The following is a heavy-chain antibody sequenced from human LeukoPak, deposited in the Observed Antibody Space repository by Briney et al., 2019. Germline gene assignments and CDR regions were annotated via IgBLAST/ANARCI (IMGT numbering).Heavy chain of an antibody. D-gene: IGHD6-13*01. J-gene: IGHJ5*02. Sequence: GGSLRLSCAASGFTFSDYYMTWIRQAPGKGLEWVSYISSSGTYTNYADSVKGRFTISRDNAKNSLYLQMNSLRAEDTAVYYCARDLSGDSSSWYPTWFDPWGQGTLVTVSS. CDR2: ISSSGTYT. CDR3: ARDLSGDSSSWYPTWFDP. V-gene: IGHV3-11*06. CDR1: GFTFSDYY.